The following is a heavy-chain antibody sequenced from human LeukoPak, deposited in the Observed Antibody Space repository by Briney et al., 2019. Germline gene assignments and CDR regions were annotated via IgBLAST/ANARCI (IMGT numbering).Heavy chain of an antibody. D-gene: IGHD2-21*02. CDR2: INHSGST. J-gene: IGHJ4*02. V-gene: IGHV4-34*01. CDR1: GGSFSGYH. Sequence: SETLSLTCAVYGGSFSGYHWSWIRQPPGKGLEWIGEINHSGSTNYNPSLKSRVTISVDTSKNQFSLRLYSVTAADTAVYYCARRTCGGDCYSIDYWGQGTLVTVSS. CDR3: ARRTCGGDCYSIDY.